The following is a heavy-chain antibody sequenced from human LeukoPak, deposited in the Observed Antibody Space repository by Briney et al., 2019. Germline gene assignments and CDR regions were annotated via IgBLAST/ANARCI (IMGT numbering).Heavy chain of an antibody. J-gene: IGHJ4*02. CDR1: GFTVSSNS. D-gene: IGHD3-16*01. V-gene: IGHV3-53*01. CDR2: IYSAANT. CDR3: ARRAGAYTHPYDY. Sequence: GGSLRLSCTVSGFTVSSNSMSWVRQAPGKGLEWVSFIYSAANTHYSDSVKGRFTISIDNSKNTLCLQMNSLRAEDTAVYYCARRAGAYTHPYDYWGQGTLVTVSS.